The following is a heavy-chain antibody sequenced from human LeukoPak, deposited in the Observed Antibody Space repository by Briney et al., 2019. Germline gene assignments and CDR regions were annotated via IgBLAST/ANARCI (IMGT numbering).Heavy chain of an antibody. CDR2: ISAYNGNT. CDR3: ARDGQWLVQGYYYHGMDV. V-gene: IGHV1-18*01. D-gene: IGHD6-19*01. J-gene: IGHJ6*02. Sequence: ASVKVSCKASGYTFTSYGISWVRQAPGQGLEWMGWISAYNGNTNYAQKLQGRVTMTTDTSTSTAYMELRSLRSDDTAVYYCARDGQWLVQGYYYHGMDVWGQGTTVTVSS. CDR1: GYTFTSYG.